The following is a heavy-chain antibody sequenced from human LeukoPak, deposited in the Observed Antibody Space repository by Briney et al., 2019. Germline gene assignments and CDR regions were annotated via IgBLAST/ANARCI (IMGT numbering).Heavy chain of an antibody. CDR2: ISGSGDTT. Sequence: GGSLRLSCAASGFTFSSYAMSWVRQAPGKGLEWVSGISGSGDTTYYADSVKGRFTISRDYSKNTLYLQMNSLRAEDTAVYYCAKGRQARWLQSLFDYWGQGTLVTVSS. V-gene: IGHV3-23*01. CDR1: GFTFSSYA. CDR3: AKGRQARWLQSLFDY. J-gene: IGHJ4*02. D-gene: IGHD5-24*01.